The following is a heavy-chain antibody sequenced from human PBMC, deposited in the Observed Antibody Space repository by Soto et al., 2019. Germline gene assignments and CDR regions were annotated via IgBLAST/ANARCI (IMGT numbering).Heavy chain of an antibody. CDR3: ARVRSNAHFDY. CDR1: GGSMISYY. V-gene: IGHV4-59*12. D-gene: IGHD2-15*01. Sequence: PSETLSLTCTVSGGSMISYYWSWIRQPPGRGLEWIGFIYYAGSTKYNPSLNSRVTISVDTSKNQFSLKLSSVTAADTAVYYCARVRSNAHFDYWGQGTLVTVSS. J-gene: IGHJ4*02. CDR2: IYYAGST.